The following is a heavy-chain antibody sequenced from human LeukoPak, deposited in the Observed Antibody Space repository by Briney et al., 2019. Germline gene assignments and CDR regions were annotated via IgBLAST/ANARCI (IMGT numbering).Heavy chain of an antibody. V-gene: IGHV3-48*02. D-gene: IGHD3-10*01. CDR1: GFTFSSYS. CDR3: ARDQYYGSGSYCIDY. J-gene: IGHJ4*02. Sequence: GGSLRLSCAASGFTFSSYSMNWVRQAPGKGLEWVSYISSSSSTIYYADSVKGRFTISRDNAKNSLYLQMNSLRDEDTAVYYCARDQYYGSGSYCIDYWGQGTLVTVSS. CDR2: ISSSSSTI.